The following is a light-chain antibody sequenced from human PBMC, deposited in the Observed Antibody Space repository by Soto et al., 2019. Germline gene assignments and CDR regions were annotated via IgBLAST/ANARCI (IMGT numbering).Light chain of an antibody. V-gene: IGLV2-11*01. CDR1: SSDIGGYNY. CDR2: HVS. Sequence: QSALTQPRSGSGSPGQSVAISCTGTSSDIGGYNYVSWYQQHPGRAPKPVIYHVSKRPSGVPDRFSGSKSGNTASLTISGLQAEDEADYYCSSFAGGPYVFGTGTKVTVL. CDR3: SSFAGGPYV. J-gene: IGLJ1*01.